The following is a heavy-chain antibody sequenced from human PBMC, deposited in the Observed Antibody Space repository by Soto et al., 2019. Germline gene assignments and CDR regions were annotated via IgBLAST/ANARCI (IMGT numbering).Heavy chain of an antibody. V-gene: IGHV1-18*01. CDR2: ISAHNGNT. J-gene: IGHJ4*02. Sequence: QVHLVQSGAEVKKPGASVKVSCKGSGYAFTTYGITWVRQAPGQGLEWMGWISAHNGNTNYAQKLQGRVTVTRDTSTSTASMALRSLRSDDTAVYYCARGRYGDYWGQGARVTVSS. CDR3: ARGRYGDY. CDR1: GYAFTTYG. D-gene: IGHD1-1*01.